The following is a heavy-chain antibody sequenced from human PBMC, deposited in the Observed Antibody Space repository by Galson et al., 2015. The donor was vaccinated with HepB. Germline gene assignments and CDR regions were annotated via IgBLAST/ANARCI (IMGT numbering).Heavy chain of an antibody. CDR1: VGSISSNNW. CDR3: ARFRDGGGWLDC. V-gene: IGHV4-4*02. J-gene: IGHJ5*01. Sequence: ETLSLTCAVSVGSISSNNWWSWVRQSPGKGLECIGEIYHGGSTSYNPSLNSRVTISVDKSKNQFSLKLSSVTAADTAVYYCARFRDGGGWLDCWGQGILVTVSS. CDR2: IYHGGST. D-gene: IGHD4-23*01.